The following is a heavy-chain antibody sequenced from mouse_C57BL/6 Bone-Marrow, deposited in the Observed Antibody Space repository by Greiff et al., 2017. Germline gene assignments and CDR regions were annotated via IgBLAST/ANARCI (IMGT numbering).Heavy chain of an antibody. V-gene: IGHV1-59*01. Sequence: QVQLQQSGAELVRPGTSVKLSCKASGYTFTSYWMHWVKQRPGQGLEWIGVIDPSDSYTNYNQKFKGKATLTVDTSSSTAYMQLSSLTSDDAAVYYCAREVYYCSSYSFAYWGQGTLVTVSA. J-gene: IGHJ3*01. CDR2: IDPSDSYT. CDR1: GYTFTSYW. D-gene: IGHD1-1*01. CDR3: AREVYYCSSYSFAY.